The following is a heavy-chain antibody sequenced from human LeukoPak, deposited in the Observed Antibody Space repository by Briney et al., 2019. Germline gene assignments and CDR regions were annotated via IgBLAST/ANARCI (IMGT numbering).Heavy chain of an antibody. CDR2: IYTSEST. D-gene: IGHD6-13*01. CDR1: GGPVRSASYY. V-gene: IGHV4-61*02. Sequence: PSETLSLTCTVSGGPVRSASYYWSWIRQPAGKGLEWIGRIYTSESTYYNPSLKSRVTMSLDTSRNQFSLKLSSVTAADTAVYYCARDDVGIAAAGSVWGQGTLVTVSS. CDR3: ARDDVGIAAAGSV. J-gene: IGHJ4*02.